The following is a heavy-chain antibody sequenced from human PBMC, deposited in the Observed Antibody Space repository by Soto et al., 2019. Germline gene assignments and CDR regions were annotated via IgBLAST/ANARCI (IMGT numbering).Heavy chain of an antibody. CDR3: ARGRGYYDFWSGYPSSGAIDY. V-gene: IGHV4-39*01. Sequence: SETLSLTCTVSGGSISSSSYYWGWIRQPPGKGLEWIGSIYYSGSTYYNPSLKSRVTISVDTSKNQFSLKLSSVTAADTAVYYCARGRGYYDFWSGYPSSGAIDYWGQGTLVTVSS. CDR2: IYYSGST. J-gene: IGHJ4*02. CDR1: GGSISSSSYY. D-gene: IGHD3-3*01.